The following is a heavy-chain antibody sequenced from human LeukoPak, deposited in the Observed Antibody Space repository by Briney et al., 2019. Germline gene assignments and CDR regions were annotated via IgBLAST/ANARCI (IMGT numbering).Heavy chain of an antibody. V-gene: IGHV3-21*01. J-gene: IGHJ3*01. CDR3: AREGGVLGEAFDV. CDR2: IGDSSRSI. CDR1: GFTFSPYA. D-gene: IGHD3-10*01. Sequence: GGSLRLSXAASGFTFSPYAMNWVRQAPGKGLEWVSSIGDSSRSIFYADSVKGRFTISRDNAKNSLYLQMNSLRAEDTAVYYCAREGGVLGEAFDVWGQGTMVTISS.